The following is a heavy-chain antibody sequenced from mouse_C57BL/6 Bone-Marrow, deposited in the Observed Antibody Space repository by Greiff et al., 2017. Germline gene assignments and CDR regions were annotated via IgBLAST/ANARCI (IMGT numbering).Heavy chain of an antibody. CDR1: GFTFSDYG. V-gene: IGHV5-17*01. J-gene: IGHJ3*01. Sequence: EVQVVESGGGLVKPGGSLKISCEASGFTFSDYGMHWVRQAPEKGLEWVAYISSGSSTIYYADTVKGRFTISRDNAKNTLFLQMTSLRSEDTALYYCARPGYGNFAWFAYWGQGTLVTVSA. CDR3: ARPGYGNFAWFAY. D-gene: IGHD2-1*01. CDR2: ISSGSSTI.